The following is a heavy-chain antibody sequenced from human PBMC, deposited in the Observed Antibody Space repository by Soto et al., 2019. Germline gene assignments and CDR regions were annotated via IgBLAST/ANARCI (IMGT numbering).Heavy chain of an antibody. V-gene: IGHV3-30*18. CDR3: AKEGQYYDILTGYRSYYGMDV. CDR1: GFTFSSYG. D-gene: IGHD3-9*01. J-gene: IGHJ6*02. CDR2: ISYDGINK. Sequence: GGSLRLSCAASGFTFSSYGMHWVRQAPGKGLEWVAVISYDGINKYYADSVKGRFTISRDNSKNTLYLQMNSLRAEDTAVYYCAKEGQYYDILTGYRSYYGMDVWGQGTTVTVSS.